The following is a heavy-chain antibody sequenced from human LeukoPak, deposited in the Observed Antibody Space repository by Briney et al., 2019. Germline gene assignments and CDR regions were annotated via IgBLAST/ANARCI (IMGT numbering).Heavy chain of an antibody. V-gene: IGHV4-38-2*02. CDR1: GYSISSGYY. CDR3: AREGGSYFDY. Sequence: KPSETLSLTCAVSGYSISSGYYWGWIRQPPGKGLEWIGSIYHSGSTYYNPSLKSRVTISVDTSKNQFSLKLSSVTAADTAVYYCAREGGSYFDYWGQGTLVTVSS. J-gene: IGHJ4*02. D-gene: IGHD3-16*01. CDR2: IYHSGST.